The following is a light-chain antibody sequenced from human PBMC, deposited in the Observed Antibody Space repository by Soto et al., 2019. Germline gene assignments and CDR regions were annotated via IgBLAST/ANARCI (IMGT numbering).Light chain of an antibody. CDR1: QGISSY. Sequence: DVQLTQSPSFLSASVGDRVTITCRASQGISSYLAWYQQKPGKAPKLLIYDASTLQSGVPSRFRGSGSGTEFPRTISSLQPEEFATYYCQQLNSYPLAFGPGTKVDIK. CDR3: QQLNSYPLA. V-gene: IGKV1-9*01. CDR2: DAS. J-gene: IGKJ3*01.